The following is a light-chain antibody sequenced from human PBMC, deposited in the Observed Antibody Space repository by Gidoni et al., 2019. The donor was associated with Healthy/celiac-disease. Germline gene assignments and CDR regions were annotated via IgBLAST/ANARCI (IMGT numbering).Light chain of an antibody. CDR2: GAS. CDR3: QQYGSSPYT. CDR1: LSVSSSY. V-gene: IGKV3-20*01. Sequence: IVLTQSPGTLSLSPGERASLSCRASLSVSSSYLAWYQQKPGQAPRLLIYGASSRATGIPDRFSGSGSGTDFTLTISRLEPEDFAVYYCQQYGSSPYTFGQGTKLEIK. J-gene: IGKJ2*01.